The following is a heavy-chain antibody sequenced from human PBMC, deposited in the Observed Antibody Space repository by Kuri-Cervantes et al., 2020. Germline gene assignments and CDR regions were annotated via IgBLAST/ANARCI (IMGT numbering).Heavy chain of an antibody. CDR3: AKDYPGAGHAFDI. J-gene: IGHJ3*02. D-gene: IGHD3-10*01. CDR1: GFTFSYYY. Sequence: LSLTCAASGFTFSYYYMSWVRQAPGKGLEWVSAISGSGGSTYYADSVKGRFTISRDNSKNTLYLQMNSLRAEDTAVYYCAKDYPGAGHAFDIWGQGTMVTVSS. V-gene: IGHV3-23*01. CDR2: ISGSGGST.